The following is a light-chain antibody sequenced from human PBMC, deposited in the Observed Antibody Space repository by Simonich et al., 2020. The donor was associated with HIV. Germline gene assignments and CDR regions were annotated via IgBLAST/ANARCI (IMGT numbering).Light chain of an antibody. Sequence: EIVLTQSPGTLSLSPGERVTLSCRASQSVSSSYLAWYQQKLGQAPRLLIHGASTRATGIPARFSGSGSGTEFTLTISSLQSEDFAVYYCQQYNKWPPYTFGQGTKLEIK. J-gene: IGKJ2*01. CDR1: QSVSSSY. CDR3: QQYNKWPPYT. CDR2: GAS. V-gene: IGKV3-15*01.